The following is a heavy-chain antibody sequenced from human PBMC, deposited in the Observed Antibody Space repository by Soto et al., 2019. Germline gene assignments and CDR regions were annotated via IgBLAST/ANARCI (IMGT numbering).Heavy chain of an antibody. Sequence: SXGSLRLSCLAAGFPFSSYAMSWVRQTPGKGLEWVSGISGSGGRTYYADSVKGRFTISRDNSNNTLSLQMHILRVEDTAVYFCAKGGYYSLFDIWGQGSMVTVSS. CDR2: ISGSGGRT. CDR3: AKGGYYSLFDI. V-gene: IGHV3-23*01. CDR1: GFPFSSYA. D-gene: IGHD3-16*01. J-gene: IGHJ3*02.